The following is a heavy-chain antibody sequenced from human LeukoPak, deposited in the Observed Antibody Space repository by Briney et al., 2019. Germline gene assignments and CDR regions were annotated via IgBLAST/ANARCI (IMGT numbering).Heavy chain of an antibody. D-gene: IGHD3-9*01. V-gene: IGHV3-48*03. CDR2: ISGSGATI. J-gene: IGHJ5*02. CDR1: GFTFSSHE. CDR3: AREGLTGYRYNWIDP. Sequence: GGSLRLSCAASGFTFSSHEMNWVRQAPGKGLEWVSYISGSGATIYYTDSVKGRFTISRDNAKNSLYLQMNSLSAEDTAVYYCAREGLTGYRYNWIDPWGQGTLVTVSS.